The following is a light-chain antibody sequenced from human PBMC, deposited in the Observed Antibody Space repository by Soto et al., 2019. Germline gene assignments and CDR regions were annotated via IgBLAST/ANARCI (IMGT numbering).Light chain of an antibody. Sequence: EIVLTQSPGTLSLSPGERATLSCRASQSVTSSYLAWYQQKPGQAPRLLIHGASRRATGSPDRFSGSGSGTDFTLTISRLEPEDFAVYYCQPYGSSPPLTFGGGTKVEIK. CDR3: QPYGSSPPLT. V-gene: IGKV3-20*01. CDR1: QSVTSSY. CDR2: GAS. J-gene: IGKJ4*02.